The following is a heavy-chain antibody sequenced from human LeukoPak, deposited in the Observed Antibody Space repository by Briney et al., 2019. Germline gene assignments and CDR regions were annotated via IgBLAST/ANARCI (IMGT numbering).Heavy chain of an antibody. J-gene: IGHJ6*02. CDR1: GFTFSSYA. Sequence: PGRSLRLSCAASGFTFSSYAMHWVRQAPGKGLEWVSDISSSGSTIFYADSVKGRFTISRDNAKNSLYLQMNSLRVEDTAVYYCAREWGAYGMDVWGQGTTVTVSS. V-gene: IGHV3-48*03. D-gene: IGHD3-16*01. CDR2: ISSSGSTI. CDR3: AREWGAYGMDV.